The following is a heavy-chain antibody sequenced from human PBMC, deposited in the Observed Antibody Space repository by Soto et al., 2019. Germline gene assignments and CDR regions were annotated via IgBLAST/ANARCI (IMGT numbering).Heavy chain of an antibody. CDR1: GDNFNNYA. CDR2: LVPIFLTA. D-gene: IGHD7-27*01. Sequence: QVQLVQSGTEVKKPGSSVKVSCQASGDNFNNYAINWVRQAPGQGLEWMGGLVPIFLTANYVQKFQGRVTITADRSTSTAYMELSSLISEDTAVYYCTRGLGYSASWGQGTLVTVSS. J-gene: IGHJ4*02. CDR3: TRGLGYSAS. V-gene: IGHV1-69*06.